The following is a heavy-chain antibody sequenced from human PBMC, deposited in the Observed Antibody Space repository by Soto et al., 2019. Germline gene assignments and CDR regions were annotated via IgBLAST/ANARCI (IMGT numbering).Heavy chain of an antibody. CDR3: ARGGGEGPTYFYDSTGFQTFDY. CDR1: GGSISSYY. CDR2: IYYSGST. J-gene: IGHJ4*02. Sequence: PSETLSLTCTVSGGSISSYYWSWIRQPPGKGLEWIGYIYYSGSTNYNPSLKSRVTISVDTSKNQFSLKLSSVTAADTAVYYCARGGGEGPTYFYDSTGFQTFDYWGQGTLVTV. V-gene: IGHV4-59*01. D-gene: IGHD3-22*01.